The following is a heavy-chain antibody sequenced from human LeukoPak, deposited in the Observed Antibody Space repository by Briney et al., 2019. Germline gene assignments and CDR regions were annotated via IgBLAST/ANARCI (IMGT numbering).Heavy chain of an antibody. CDR2: INPNSGGT. D-gene: IGHD6-19*01. V-gene: IGHV1-2*02. Sequence: ASVKVSCKASGYTFTGYYMHWVRQAPGQGLEWMGWINPNSGGTNYAQKFQGRVTMTRDTSISTAYMELSRLRSDDTAVYYCATIAVAPPGAFDIWGQGTMVTVSS. CDR3: ATIAVAPPGAFDI. CDR1: GYTFTGYY. J-gene: IGHJ3*02.